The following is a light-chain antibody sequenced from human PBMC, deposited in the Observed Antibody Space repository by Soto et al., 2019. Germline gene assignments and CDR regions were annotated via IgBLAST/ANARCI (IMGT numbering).Light chain of an antibody. Sequence: EIVMTQSPATLSVSPGERGTLSCRASQSVSSNLAWYQQKPGQAPRLLIYGASTRATGIPARFSGSGSGTEFTLTISSLQSEDFPVYYCQQYNNWPLTFGPGTKVDIK. CDR2: GAS. CDR1: QSVSSN. CDR3: QQYNNWPLT. V-gene: IGKV3-15*01. J-gene: IGKJ3*01.